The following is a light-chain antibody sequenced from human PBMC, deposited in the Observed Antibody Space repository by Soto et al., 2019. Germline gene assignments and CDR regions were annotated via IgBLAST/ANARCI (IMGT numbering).Light chain of an antibody. J-gene: IGLJ1*01. Sequence: QSVLTQPASVSGSPGQSITISCTGTSSDVGGYNYVSCYQQHPGKAPKLMIYDVSNRPSGVSNRFSGSKSGNTASLTISGLQAEDEADSYRSSYTSSSTYVFGTGTKLTVL. CDR3: SSYTSSSTYV. CDR2: DVS. CDR1: SSDVGGYNY. V-gene: IGLV2-14*01.